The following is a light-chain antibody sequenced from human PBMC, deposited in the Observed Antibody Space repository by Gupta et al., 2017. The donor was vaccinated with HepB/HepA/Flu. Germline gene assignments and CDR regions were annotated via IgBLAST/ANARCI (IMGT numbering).Light chain of an antibody. V-gene: IGKV1-39*01. CDR2: SAS. J-gene: IGKJ4*01. CDR1: QTINTC. Sequence: DIRMTQSPSSLSAFVGDRVTFSCRASQTINTCLNWYQEKAGRAPKLVMYSASRVQSGVPSRFSGSGSRTXFTLTIXRRQPEDFATYYCRQRYITPITFGXGTKVDIK. CDR3: RQRYITPIT.